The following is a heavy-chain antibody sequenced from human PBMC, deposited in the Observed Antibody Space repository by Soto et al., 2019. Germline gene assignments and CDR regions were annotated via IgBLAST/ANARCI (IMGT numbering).Heavy chain of an antibody. CDR3: ARRILVVVPAGGEDYGMDV. Sequence: EVQLVQSGAEVKKPVESLRISCKGSGYSFTSYWISWVCQMPGKGLEWMGRIDPSDSDTNYSPSFHGHVTISADKSISTAYLQWSSLNASDTAMYYCARRILVVVPAGGEDYGMDVWGQGTTVTVSS. J-gene: IGHJ6*02. CDR2: IDPSDSDT. V-gene: IGHV5-10-1*03. CDR1: GYSFTSYW. D-gene: IGHD2-2*01.